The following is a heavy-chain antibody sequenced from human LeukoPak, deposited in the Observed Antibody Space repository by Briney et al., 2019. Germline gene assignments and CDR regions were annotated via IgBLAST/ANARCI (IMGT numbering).Heavy chain of an antibody. CDR3: VGTPNAAWFDP. Sequence: SETLSLTCTVSGGSISSGGYYGSWIRQHPGKGLEWIGYIYYSGITYYNPSLKSRVSISLDTSKNQFSLKLSSVTAADTAVYYCVGTPNAAWFDPWGQGTLVTVSS. V-gene: IGHV4-31*03. CDR1: GGSISSGGYY. J-gene: IGHJ5*02. CDR2: IYYSGIT. D-gene: IGHD1-1*01.